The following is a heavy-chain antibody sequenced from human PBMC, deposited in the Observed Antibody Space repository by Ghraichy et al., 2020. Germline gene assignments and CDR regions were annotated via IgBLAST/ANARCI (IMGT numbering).Heavy chain of an antibody. J-gene: IGHJ4*02. Sequence: GGSLRLSCAASGFTFSSYAMHWVRQAPGKGLEWVAFISYDGSNEYYADSVKGRFTISRDNSKDTVYLQMNSLRLDDTAVYYCARRSSGWKHGYWGQGTQVTVSS. V-gene: IGHV3-30-3*01. CDR1: GFTFSSYA. CDR3: ARRSSGWKHGY. CDR2: ISYDGSNE. D-gene: IGHD6-19*01.